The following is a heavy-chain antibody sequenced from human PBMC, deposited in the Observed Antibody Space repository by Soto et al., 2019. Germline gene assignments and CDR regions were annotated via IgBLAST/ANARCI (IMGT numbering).Heavy chain of an antibody. Sequence: QVQLVQSGAKVKKPGSSVKLSCKTSGGTFSSYAISWVRQTPGQGLEWMGGIIPIFDTANYAQKFQGRVTITADESTSTAYMELSSLRSEDTAVYYCARHDCISSSCYYYYYYSMDVWGQGTTVTVSS. CDR1: GGTFSSYA. D-gene: IGHD2-15*01. V-gene: IGHV1-69*12. J-gene: IGHJ6*02. CDR3: ARHDCISSSCYYYYYYSMDV. CDR2: IIPIFDTA.